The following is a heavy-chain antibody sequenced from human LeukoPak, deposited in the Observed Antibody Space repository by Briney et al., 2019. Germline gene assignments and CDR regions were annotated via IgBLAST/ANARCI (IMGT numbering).Heavy chain of an antibody. D-gene: IGHD1-26*01. Sequence: SETLSLTCAVYGGSFSGYYWSWIRQPPGKGLEWIGEINHSGSTNYNPSLKSRVTISVDKSKNQFSLKLSSVTAADTAVYYCARSWELPYYFDYWGQGTLVTVSS. CDR2: INHSGST. CDR1: GGSFSGYY. J-gene: IGHJ4*02. V-gene: IGHV4-34*01. CDR3: ARSWELPYYFDY.